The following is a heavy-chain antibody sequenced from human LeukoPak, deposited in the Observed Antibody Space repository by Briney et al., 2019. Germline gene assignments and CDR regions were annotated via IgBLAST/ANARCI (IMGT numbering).Heavy chain of an antibody. CDR1: GFTFTTYT. V-gene: IGHV3-21*01. CDR3: ARGDGYFTY. J-gene: IGHJ4*02. CDR2: ISSGSGHI. Sequence: GGSLRLSCAASGFTFTTYTMNWVRQAPGKGLEWVSSISSGSGHIYYADSMKGRFPISRDNAKSSLYLQMNSLRVEDTAVYYCARGDGYFTYWGQGTLLTVSS.